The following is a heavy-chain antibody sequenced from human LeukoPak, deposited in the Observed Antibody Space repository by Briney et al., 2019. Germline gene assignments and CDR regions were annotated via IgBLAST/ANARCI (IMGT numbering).Heavy chain of an antibody. CDR3: ARHVPRHYDFWSGYYPYFDY. V-gene: IGHV4-39*01. CDR1: GGSISSSSYY. Sequence: SETLSLTCTASGGSISSSSYYWGWIRQPPGKGLEWIGSIYYSGSTYYNPSLKSRVTISVDTSKNQFSLKLSSVTAADTAVYYCARHVPRHYDFWSGYYPYFDYWGQGTLVTVSS. CDR2: IYYSGST. J-gene: IGHJ4*02. D-gene: IGHD3-3*01.